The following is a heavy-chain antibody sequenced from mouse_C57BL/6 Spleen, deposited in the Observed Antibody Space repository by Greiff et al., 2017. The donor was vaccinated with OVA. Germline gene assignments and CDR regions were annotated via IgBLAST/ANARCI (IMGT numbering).Heavy chain of an antibody. J-gene: IGHJ2*01. Sequence: EVQVVESGGDLVKPGGSLKLSCAASGFTFSSYGMSWVRQTPDKRLEWVATISSGGSYTYYPDSVKGRFTISRDNAKNTLYLQMSSLKSDDTAMYYCARHYGYYFDYWGQGTTLTVSS. V-gene: IGHV5-6*01. CDR1: GFTFSSYG. D-gene: IGHD1-1*02. CDR3: ARHYGYYFDY. CDR2: ISSGGSYT.